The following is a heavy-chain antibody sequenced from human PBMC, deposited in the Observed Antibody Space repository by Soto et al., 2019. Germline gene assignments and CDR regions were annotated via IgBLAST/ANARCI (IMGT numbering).Heavy chain of an antibody. CDR1: GVTVSRDAYS. D-gene: IGHD3-16*02. J-gene: IGHJ4*02. CDR2: IYHTGST. V-gene: IGHV4-31*03. Sequence: LSLTCTVSGVTVSRDAYSWSWIRQSPGKGLEWIGNIYHTGSTFYTPPLQRRVVISFGAATNQLALRLSSVIAADTAVYFFAGYRCSRRMWSKVNYWGQGTLVTVSA. CDR3: AGYRCSRRMWSKVNY.